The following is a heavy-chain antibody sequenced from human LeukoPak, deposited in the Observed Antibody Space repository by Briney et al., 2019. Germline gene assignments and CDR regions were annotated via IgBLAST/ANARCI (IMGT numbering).Heavy chain of an antibody. CDR2: IIPILGIA. Sequence: ASVKVSCKASGGTFSSYAISWVRQAPGQGLEWMGRIIPILGIANYAQKFQGRVTITADKSTSTAYMELSSLRSEDTAVYYCARAPGRDCSSTSCYQIDYWGQGTLVTVSS. J-gene: IGHJ4*02. CDR3: ARAPGRDCSSTSCYQIDY. D-gene: IGHD2-2*01. CDR1: GGTFSSYA. V-gene: IGHV1-69*04.